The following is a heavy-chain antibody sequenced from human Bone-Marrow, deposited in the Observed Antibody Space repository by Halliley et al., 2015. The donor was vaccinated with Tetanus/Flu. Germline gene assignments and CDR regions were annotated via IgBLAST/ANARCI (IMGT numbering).Heavy chain of an antibody. D-gene: IGHD3-10*01. CDR3: AKDYPKTLPFVRGIIGAWFDP. V-gene: IGHV3-NL1*01. Sequence: RNYADSVKGRFTISRDNSKSTLYLQMNSLRPEDTAVYYCAKDYPKTLPFVRGIIGAWFDPWGRGTLVTVSS. CDR2: R. J-gene: IGHJ5*02.